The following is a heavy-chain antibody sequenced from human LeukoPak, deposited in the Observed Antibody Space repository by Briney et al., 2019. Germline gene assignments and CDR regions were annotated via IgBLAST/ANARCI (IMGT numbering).Heavy chain of an antibody. V-gene: IGHV4-4*09. CDR2: IHSSGYT. J-gene: IGHJ5*02. CDR3: AQRQGPTSGSYDYFDP. Sequence: SETLSLTCTVSGGSISSNYWAWIRQPPGQGLEWIAYIHSSGYTNYNPFLRSRVTISVDTSKNEFSLKVTSVTAADTAEYYCAQRQGPTSGSYDYFDPWGQGTLVTVSS. CDR1: GGSISSNY. D-gene: IGHD1-26*01.